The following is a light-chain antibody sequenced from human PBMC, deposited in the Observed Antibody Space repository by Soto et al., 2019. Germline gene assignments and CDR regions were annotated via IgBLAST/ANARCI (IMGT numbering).Light chain of an antibody. CDR3: QHYNSYSYT. J-gene: IGKJ2*01. CDR1: QSISTW. V-gene: IGKV1-5*01. CDR2: DAS. Sequence: DIQMTQSPSTLSASVGDRVTITCRASQSISTWLAWYQRKPGKAPKLLIYDASSLESGVPSRFSGSGSGTEFTLTISSLQPDDFATYYCQHYNSYSYTFGQGTKLEIK.